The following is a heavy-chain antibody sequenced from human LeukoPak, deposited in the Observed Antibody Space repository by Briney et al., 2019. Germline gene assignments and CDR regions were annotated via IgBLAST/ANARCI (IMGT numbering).Heavy chain of an antibody. CDR3: AKQDIGSGYFHFDY. D-gene: IGHD3-22*01. CDR2: ISYDGSNK. CDR1: GFTFSSYG. J-gene: IGHJ4*02. V-gene: IGHV3-30*18. Sequence: GGSLRLSCAASGFTFSSYGMHWVRQAPGKGLEWVAVISYDGSNKYYADSVKGRFTISRDNSKNTLYLQMNSLRAEDTAVYYRAKQDIGSGYFHFDYWGQGTLVTVSS.